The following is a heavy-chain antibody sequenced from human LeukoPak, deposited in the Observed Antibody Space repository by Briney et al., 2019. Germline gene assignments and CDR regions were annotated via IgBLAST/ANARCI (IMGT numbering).Heavy chain of an antibody. J-gene: IGHJ6*02. CDR2: ISSSSSYI. CDR3: ARDRRAYCSSTSCYGMDV. D-gene: IGHD2-2*01. CDR1: GFTFSSYN. Sequence: GGSLRLSCVVSGFTFSSYNMYWVRQAPGKGLEWVSSISSSSSYIYYADSVKGRFTISRDNAKNSLYLQMNSLRAEDTAVYYCARDRRAYCSSTSCYGMDVWGQGTTVTVSS. V-gene: IGHV3-21*01.